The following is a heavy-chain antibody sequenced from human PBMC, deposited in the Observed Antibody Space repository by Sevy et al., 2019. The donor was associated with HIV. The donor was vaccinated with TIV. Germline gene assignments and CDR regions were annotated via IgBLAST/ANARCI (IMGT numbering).Heavy chain of an antibody. CDR3: ANFGRLLIINGDAFDV. V-gene: IGHV4-38-2*02. CDR1: GYSISSGYL. D-gene: IGHD3-9*01. CDR2: VDHTGNT. Sequence: SETLSLTCTVSGYSISSGYLWGWIRQPPGKGLEWIGSVDHTGNTYYNPSLKSRVTTSVDTSKNQFSLRLSSVTAADTAVYYCANFGRLLIINGDAFDVWGQGTTVTVSS. J-gene: IGHJ3*01.